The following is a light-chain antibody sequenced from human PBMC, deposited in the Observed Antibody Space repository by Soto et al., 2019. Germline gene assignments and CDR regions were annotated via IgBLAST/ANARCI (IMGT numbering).Light chain of an antibody. CDR3: QQYNNLPPT. CDR2: SAS. V-gene: IGKV3-15*01. Sequence: DIVMTQSPLTLSVSPGESATLSCRASERVSTNLAWYQQTPGQAPRLLIYSASRRPTDIPVRFSGSGSGAEFTLTISSLQSEDFAIYYCQQYNNLPPTFGQGTRWIS. J-gene: IGKJ1*01. CDR1: ERVSTN.